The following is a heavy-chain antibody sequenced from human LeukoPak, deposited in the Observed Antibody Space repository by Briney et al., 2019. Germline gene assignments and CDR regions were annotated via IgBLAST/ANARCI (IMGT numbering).Heavy chain of an antibody. V-gene: IGHV4-61*02. D-gene: IGHD2-2*01. CDR3: ARAPAAYEGGNFDY. CDR1: GGSISSGSYY. Sequence: SETLSLTCTVSGGSISSGSYYWSWIRQPAGKGLEWIGRIYTSGSTNYNPSLKSRVTISVDTSKNQFSLKLSSVTAADTAVYYCARAPAAYEGGNFDYWGQGTLVTVSS. J-gene: IGHJ4*02. CDR2: IYTSGST.